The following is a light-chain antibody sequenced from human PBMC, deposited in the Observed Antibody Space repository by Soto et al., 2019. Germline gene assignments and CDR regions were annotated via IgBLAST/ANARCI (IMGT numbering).Light chain of an antibody. V-gene: IGLV2-11*01. CDR2: DVS. CDR3: CSHAGLYEG. Sequence: QSALTQPRSVSGSPGQSVTISCTGTSSDVGGYHYVSWYQQHPGKAPKVMIYDVSKRPSGVSDRFSGSKSDNTASRTSSGLQAEDAADYYCCSHAGLYEGFGGGTTLTVL. J-gene: IGLJ2*01. CDR1: SSDVGGYHY.